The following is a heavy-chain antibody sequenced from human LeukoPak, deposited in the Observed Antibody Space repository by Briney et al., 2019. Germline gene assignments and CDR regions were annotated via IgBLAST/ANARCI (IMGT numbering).Heavy chain of an antibody. Sequence: PSQTLSLTCAVSGGSISSGGYSLSWIRQPPGKGLEWIGYIYHSGSTYYNPSLKSRVTISVDRSKNQFSLKLSSVTAADTAVYYCARTYCGGDCYDGHYAFDIWGQGTMVTVSS. D-gene: IGHD2-21*02. CDR3: ARTYCGGDCYDGHYAFDI. CDR2: IYHSGST. CDR1: GGSISSGGYS. J-gene: IGHJ3*02. V-gene: IGHV4-30-2*01.